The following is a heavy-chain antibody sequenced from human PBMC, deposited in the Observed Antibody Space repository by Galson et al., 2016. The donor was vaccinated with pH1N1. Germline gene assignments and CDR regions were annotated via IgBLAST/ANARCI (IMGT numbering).Heavy chain of an antibody. D-gene: IGHD4-11*01. V-gene: IGHV4-39*01. Sequence: SETLSLTCTVSGGSISSSSYYWGWIRQPPGKGLEWIGSIYYSGTTYYNPSLKSRVTISVDTSKNQFSLKLSSVTAADTAVYYCASHDHSDYGGWLDPWGQGTLVTVSS. CDR2: IYYSGTT. CDR3: ASHDHSDYGGWLDP. J-gene: IGHJ5*02. CDR1: GGSISSSSYY.